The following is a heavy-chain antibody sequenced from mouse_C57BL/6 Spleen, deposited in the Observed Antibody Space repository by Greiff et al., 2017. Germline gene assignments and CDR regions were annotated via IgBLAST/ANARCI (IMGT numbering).Heavy chain of an antibody. Sequence: QVQLQQPGAELVKPGASVKLSCKASGYTFTSYWMHWVKQRPGQGLEWIGMIHPNSGSTNYNEKFKSKATLTVDKSSSTAYMQLSSLTSEDSAVYYCARSYYGSIYFDYWGQGTTLTVSS. CDR3: ARSYYGSIYFDY. D-gene: IGHD1-1*01. CDR2: IHPNSGST. CDR1: GYTFTSYW. J-gene: IGHJ2*01. V-gene: IGHV1-64*01.